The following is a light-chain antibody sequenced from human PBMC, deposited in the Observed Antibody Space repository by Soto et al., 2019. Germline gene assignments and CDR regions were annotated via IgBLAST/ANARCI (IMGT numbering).Light chain of an antibody. V-gene: IGLV2-8*01. Sequence: QSALTQPPSASGSPRQSVTISYTGTSSDVGGYNYVSWYQHHPGKAPKLIIYEVYKRPSGVPDRFSGSKSGNTAALTVSGLQAEDEADYYCSSYVGTNSYVFGTGTKVTVL. CDR1: SSDVGGYNY. CDR2: EVY. J-gene: IGLJ1*01. CDR3: SSYVGTNSYV.